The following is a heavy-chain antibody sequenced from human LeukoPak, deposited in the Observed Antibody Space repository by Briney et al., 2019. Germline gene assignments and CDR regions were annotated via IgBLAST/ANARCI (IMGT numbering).Heavy chain of an antibody. Sequence: GASVKVSCKASRYTFTNYAINWVRQAPGQRLEWMGRINAGNGNTKYSQEFQGRVTITRDTSTNTAYMELISLRSEDMAVYYCARGRWTAHTVGYYFDSWGQGTLVTVSS. CDR3: ARGRWTAHTVGYYFDS. V-gene: IGHV1-3*03. J-gene: IGHJ4*02. CDR1: RYTFTNYA. CDR2: INAGNGNT. D-gene: IGHD2-21*02.